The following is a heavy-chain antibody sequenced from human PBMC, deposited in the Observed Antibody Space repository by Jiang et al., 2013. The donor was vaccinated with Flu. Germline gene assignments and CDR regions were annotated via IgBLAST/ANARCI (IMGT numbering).Heavy chain of an antibody. V-gene: IGHV4-39*07. CDR2: IYYXGTT. J-gene: IGHJ4*02. D-gene: IGHD3-10*01. CDR1: GGSIISENSY. Sequence: GLLKPSETLSLSCTVSGGSIISENSYWGWIRQPPGKGLEWIGSIYYXGTTYYNPSLKSRVTISVDTSKKQFSLKLSSVTAADTAVYYCASQHWDHGVGSYYMSHWGQGTLVTVSS. CDR3: ASQHWDHGVGSYYMSH.